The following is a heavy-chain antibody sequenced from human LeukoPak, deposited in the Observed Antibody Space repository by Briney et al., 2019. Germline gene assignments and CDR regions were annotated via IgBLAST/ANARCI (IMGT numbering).Heavy chain of an antibody. D-gene: IGHD1-26*01. CDR1: GGSVSSGSYY. J-gene: IGHJ4*02. CDR2: IYYSGST. CDR3: ASKRGSGSPFDY. Sequence: SETLSLTCTVSGGSVSSGSYYWSWIRQPPGKGLEWIGYIYYSGSTTYNPSLNSRVTISVDTSKNQFSLKLSSVTAADTAVYYCASKRGSGSPFDYWGQGTLVTVSS. V-gene: IGHV4-61*01.